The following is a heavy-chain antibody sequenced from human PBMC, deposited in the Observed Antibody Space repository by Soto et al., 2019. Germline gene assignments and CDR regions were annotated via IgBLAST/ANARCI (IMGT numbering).Heavy chain of an antibody. CDR1: GFTFSSYA. CDR3: ANWYYYDSSGYYFPWEPLDV. V-gene: IGHV3-23*01. D-gene: IGHD3-22*01. CDR2: VSGRGGSA. J-gene: IGHJ6*02. Sequence: GGSLRLSCAASGFTFSSYAMSWVRQAPAKGLEWVSAVSGRGGSAYYADSVKGRFTISRDNSKNTLYLQMNSLRAEDTAVYYCANWYYYDSSGYYFPWEPLDVWGPGTTVTVSS.